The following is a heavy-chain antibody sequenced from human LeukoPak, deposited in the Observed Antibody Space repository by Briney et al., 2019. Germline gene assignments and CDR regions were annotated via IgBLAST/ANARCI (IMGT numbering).Heavy chain of an antibody. CDR2: ISSSSSYI. V-gene: IGHV3-21*01. D-gene: IGHD6-13*01. J-gene: IGHJ4*02. CDR1: GFTFSTYS. Sequence: GGSLRLSCAASGFTFSTYSMNWVRQAPGKGLEWVSSISSSSSYIYYADSVKGRFTISRDNAKNSLYLQMNSLRAEDTAVYYCARDRESSSWLDYWGQGTLVTVSS. CDR3: ARDRESSSWLDY.